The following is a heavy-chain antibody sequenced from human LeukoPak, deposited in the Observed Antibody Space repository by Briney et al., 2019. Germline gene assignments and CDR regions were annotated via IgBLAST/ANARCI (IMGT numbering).Heavy chain of an antibody. V-gene: IGHV3-48*04. D-gene: IGHD2-8*01. J-gene: IGHJ4*02. CDR3: VDLNAPL. CDR2: ISGSSSST. Sequence: GGSLRLSCAASGFTFTTYSMNWVRQAPGRGLEWVSYISGSSSSTKYADSVKGRFTISRDNAKKTLHLQMNSLRVEDTAVYYCVDLNAPLWGQGTLVTVSS. CDR1: GFTFTTYS.